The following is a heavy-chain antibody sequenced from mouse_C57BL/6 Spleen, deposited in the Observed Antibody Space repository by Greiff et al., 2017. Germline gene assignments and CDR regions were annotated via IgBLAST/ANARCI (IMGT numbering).Heavy chain of an antibody. D-gene: IGHD3-2*02. Sequence: QVQLQQSGAELVRPGASVTLSCKASGYTFTDYEMHWVKQTPVHGLEWIGAIDPETGGTAYNQKFKGKAILTADKSSSTAYMELRSLTSEDSAVYYCTSSAAQASWFAYWGQGTLVTVSA. J-gene: IGHJ3*01. CDR1: GYTFTDYE. CDR2: IDPETGGT. V-gene: IGHV1-15*01. CDR3: TSSAAQASWFAY.